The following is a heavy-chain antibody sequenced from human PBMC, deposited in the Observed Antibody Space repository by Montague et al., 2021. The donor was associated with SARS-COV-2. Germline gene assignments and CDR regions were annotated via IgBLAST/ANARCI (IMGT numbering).Heavy chain of an antibody. CDR2: IFLNGEQ. D-gene: IGHD3-16*02. J-gene: IGHJ4*02. Sequence: PALVKPTQTLTLTCTVSGFSPNNRLGVTWIRQPPGKALEWLAHIFLNGEQSVSTSLKTRLTVSRDTSKSQVVLSMTNVDPADTATYYCARVRSDPPLLYLGVWDYYFDFWGQGILVSVSS. CDR1: GFSPNNRLG. V-gene: IGHV2-26*01. CDR3: ARVRSDPPLLYLGVWDYYFDF.